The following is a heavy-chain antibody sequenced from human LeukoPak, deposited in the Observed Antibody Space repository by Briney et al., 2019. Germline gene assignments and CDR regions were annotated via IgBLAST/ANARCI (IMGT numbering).Heavy chain of an antibody. D-gene: IGHD3-10*01. CDR1: GFTFSSYA. Sequence: GGSLRLSCAASGFTFSSYAMSWVRQAPGKGLEWVSAISGSGGSTYYADSVKGRFTISRDNSKNTLYLQMNSLRAEDTAVYYCAKSYYYGSGSYSLPDYWGQGTLVTVSS. CDR2: ISGSGGST. CDR3: AKSYYYGSGSYSLPDY. J-gene: IGHJ4*02. V-gene: IGHV3-23*01.